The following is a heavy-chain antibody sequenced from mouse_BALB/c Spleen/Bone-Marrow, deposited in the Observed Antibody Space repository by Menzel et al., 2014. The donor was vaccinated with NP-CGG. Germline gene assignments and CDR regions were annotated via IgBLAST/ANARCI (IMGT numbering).Heavy chain of an antibody. Sequence: VQLQQSGPELVKPGASMKISCKASGYSFTGYTMNWVKQSPGENLEWIGLINPYNGGTSYNQKFKGKATLTVDKSSSTAYMELLSLTSEDSAVYYCARSGLYYGNYLYAMDYWGQGTSVTVSS. V-gene: IGHV1-18*01. J-gene: IGHJ4*01. CDR1: GYSFTGYT. CDR2: INPYNGGT. CDR3: ARSGLYYGNYLYAMDY. D-gene: IGHD2-1*01.